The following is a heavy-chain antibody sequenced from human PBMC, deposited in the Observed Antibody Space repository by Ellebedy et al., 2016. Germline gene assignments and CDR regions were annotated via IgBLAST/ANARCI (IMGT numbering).Heavy chain of an antibody. CDR1: GFTFKTYA. CDR2: LSGSGPKT. J-gene: IGHJ2*01. CDR3: AKHETDGDYYFDL. Sequence: GESLKIPXAASGFTFKTYAMSWVRQAPGEGLEWVSTLSGSGPKTYYADSVQGRFTISRDNSKSILYLQMNSLRAEDTAVYYCAKHETDGDYYFDLWGRGTLVTVSS. V-gene: IGHV3-23*01. D-gene: IGHD2-21*01.